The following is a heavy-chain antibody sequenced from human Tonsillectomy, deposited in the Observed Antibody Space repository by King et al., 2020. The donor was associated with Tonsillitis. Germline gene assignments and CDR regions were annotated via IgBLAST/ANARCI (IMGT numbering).Heavy chain of an antibody. CDR2: IYSGGST. D-gene: IGHD3-10*01. CDR1: GFTVSSNY. Sequence: QLVQSGGGLVQPGGSLRLSCAASGFTVSSNYMSWVRQAPGKGLEWVSVIYSGGSTYYADSVKGRFTISRDNSKNTLYLQMNSLRAEDTAVYYCARELWFGDYYFDYCGQGTLVTVSS. J-gene: IGHJ4*02. CDR3: ARELWFGDYYFDY. V-gene: IGHV3-66*01.